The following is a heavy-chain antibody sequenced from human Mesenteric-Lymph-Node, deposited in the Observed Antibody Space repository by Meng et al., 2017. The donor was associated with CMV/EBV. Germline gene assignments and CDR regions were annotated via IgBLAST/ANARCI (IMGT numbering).Heavy chain of an antibody. CDR3: AWSGDYYYGMDV. CDR2: INHSGST. Sequence: GSLRLSCTVSGGSISSSSYYWSWIRQPPGKGLEWIGEINHSGSTNYNPSLKSRVTISVDTSKNQFSLKLSSVTAADTAVYYCAWSGDYYYGMDVWGQGTTVTVSS. D-gene: IGHD3-3*01. V-gene: IGHV4-39*07. J-gene: IGHJ6*02. CDR1: GGSISSSSYY.